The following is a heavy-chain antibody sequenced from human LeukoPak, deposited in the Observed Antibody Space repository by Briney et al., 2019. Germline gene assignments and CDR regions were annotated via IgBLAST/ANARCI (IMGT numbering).Heavy chain of an antibody. CDR1: GFSFSNYS. CDR3: ARDRAGYAAFDY. J-gene: IGHJ4*02. CDR2: ISSRTTLM. D-gene: IGHD5-12*01. Sequence: GGSVRLSCVASGFSFSNYSMNWVRQAPGKGLEWISYISSRTTLMSYSDSVKGRFTISRDDAKNSLYLQMNSLRDEDTAVYYCARDRAGYAAFDYWGQGILVTVSP. V-gene: IGHV3-48*02.